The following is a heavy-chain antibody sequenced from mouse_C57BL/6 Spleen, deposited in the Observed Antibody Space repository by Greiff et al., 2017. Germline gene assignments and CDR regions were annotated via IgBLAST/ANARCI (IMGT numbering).Heavy chain of an antibody. CDR3: ASDYGNFSAWFAY. D-gene: IGHD2-1*01. CDR1: GYTFTSYW. V-gene: IGHV1-72*01. J-gene: IGHJ3*01. Sequence: QVQLQQPGAELVKPGASVKLSCKASGYTFTSYWMHWVKPRPGRGLEWIGRIDPNSGGTKYNEKFKSKATLTVDKPSSTAYMQLSSLTSEDSAVYYCASDYGNFSAWFAYWGQGTLVTVSA. CDR2: IDPNSGGT.